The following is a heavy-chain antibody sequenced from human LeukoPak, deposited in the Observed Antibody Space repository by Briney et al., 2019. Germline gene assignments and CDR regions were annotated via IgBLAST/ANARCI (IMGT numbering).Heavy chain of an antibody. CDR2: AYYTGST. D-gene: IGHD2-2*01. V-gene: IGHV4-39*01. J-gene: IGHJ4*02. CDR1: GDSISSTSYY. Sequence: NPSETLSLTCIVSGDSISSTSYYWGWIRQPPGKGLEWIGSAYYTGSTFYNPSLKSRVSISVDTSKNQFSLKLSSVTAPDTAAYYCARQQRYCSSISCFYFDSWGQGTLVTVSS. CDR3: ARQQRYCSSISCFYFDS.